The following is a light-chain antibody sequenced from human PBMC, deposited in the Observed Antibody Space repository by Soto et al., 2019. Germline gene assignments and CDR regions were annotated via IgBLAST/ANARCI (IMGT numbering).Light chain of an antibody. CDR1: QSVSSSF. J-gene: IGKJ4*01. V-gene: IGKV3D-20*02. Sequence: PGERATLSCRASQSVSSSFLAWYQQKPDQAPRLLIYGASSRATGIPDRFSGSGSGTDFTLTISSLEPEDFAVYYCQQRSNWPPATFGGGTKVDIK. CDR2: GAS. CDR3: QQRSNWPPAT.